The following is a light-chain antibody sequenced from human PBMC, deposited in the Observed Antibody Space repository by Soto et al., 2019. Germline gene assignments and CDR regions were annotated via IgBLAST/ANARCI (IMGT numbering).Light chain of an antibody. CDR3: SSYTSSSTFYV. CDR1: SSDVGGYNY. J-gene: IGLJ1*01. V-gene: IGLV2-14*01. Sequence: QSALTQPASVSGSPGQSITISCTGTSSDVGGYNYVSWYQQHPGKAPKLMIYEVSNRPSRVSNRFSGSKSGNTASLTISGPQAEDEADYYCSSYTSSSTFYVFGTGTKLTVL. CDR2: EVS.